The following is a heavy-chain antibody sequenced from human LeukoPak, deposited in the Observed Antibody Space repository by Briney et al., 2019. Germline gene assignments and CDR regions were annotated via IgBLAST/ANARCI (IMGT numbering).Heavy chain of an antibody. V-gene: IGHV3-74*01. CDR3: AKGAYYYDSSGYPDY. J-gene: IGHJ4*02. Sequence: GGSLRLSCAASGFTFSSYWMHWVRQAPGKGLVWVSRINTDGSSTNYADSVKGRFTISRDNAKNTLYLQMNSLRAEDTAVYYCAKGAYYYDSSGYPDYWGQGTLVTVSS. D-gene: IGHD3-22*01. CDR2: INTDGSST. CDR1: GFTFSSYW.